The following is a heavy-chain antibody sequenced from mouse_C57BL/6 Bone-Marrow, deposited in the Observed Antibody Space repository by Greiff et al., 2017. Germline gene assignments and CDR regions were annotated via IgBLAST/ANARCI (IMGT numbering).Heavy chain of an antibody. V-gene: IGHV14-4*01. CDR1: GFNIKDDY. CDR2: IDPENGDT. J-gene: IGHJ2*01. CDR3: TTGIYYDYDEGDY. D-gene: IGHD2-4*01. Sequence: VQLQQSGAELVRPGASVKLSCTASGFNIKDDYMHWVKQRPEQGLEWIGWIDPENGDTEYASKFQGKAPITADTSSNTASLQLSSLTSEDTAVYYCTTGIYYDYDEGDYWGQGTTLTVSS.